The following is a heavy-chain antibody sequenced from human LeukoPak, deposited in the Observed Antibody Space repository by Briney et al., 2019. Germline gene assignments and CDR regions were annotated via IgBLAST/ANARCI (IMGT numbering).Heavy chain of an antibody. Sequence: SETLSLTCTVSGGSISSSSYYGGWIRQPPGKGLEWIGSIYYSGSTYYNPSLKSRVTISVDTSKNQFSLKLSSVTAADTAVYYCARLRRKNGDYWGQGTLVTVSS. CDR3: ARLRRKNGDY. J-gene: IGHJ4*02. CDR1: GGSISSSSYY. D-gene: IGHD2-8*01. V-gene: IGHV4-39*01. CDR2: IYYSGST.